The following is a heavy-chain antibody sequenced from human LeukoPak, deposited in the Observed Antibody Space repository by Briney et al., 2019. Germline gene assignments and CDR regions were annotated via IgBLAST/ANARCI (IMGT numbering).Heavy chain of an antibody. J-gene: IGHJ4*02. D-gene: IGHD6-6*01. CDR2: IDSSSRTI. CDR3: ARESEYSSSWHSDY. CDR1: GFTFSSYS. Sequence: GGSLRLSCAASGFTFSSYSMNWVRQAPGKGLEWVSYIDSSSRTIYYADSVKGRFTISRDNVKNSLYLQMNSLRAEDTAVYYCARESEYSSSWHSDYWGQGTLVTVSS. V-gene: IGHV3-48*01.